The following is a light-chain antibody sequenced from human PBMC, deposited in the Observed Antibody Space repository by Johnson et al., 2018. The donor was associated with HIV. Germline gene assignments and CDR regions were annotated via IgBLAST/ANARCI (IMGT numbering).Light chain of an antibody. Sequence: QSVLTQPPSVSAAPGQKVTISCSGSSSNIGNNYVSWYQQLPGTAPKLLIYDNDQRPSGIPDRFSGSKSGTSATLGITGLQNGDEADYYCGTWDSSLSGGVFGTGTKVTVL. J-gene: IGLJ1*01. CDR3: GTWDSSLSGGV. V-gene: IGLV1-51*01. CDR2: DND. CDR1: SSNIGNNY.